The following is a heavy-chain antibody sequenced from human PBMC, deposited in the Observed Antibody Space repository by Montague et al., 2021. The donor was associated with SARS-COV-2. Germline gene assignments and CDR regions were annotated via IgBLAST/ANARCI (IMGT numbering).Heavy chain of an antibody. Sequence: SLRLSYAASGFTFSSYAMHWVRQAPGKGLEWVAVISYDGSDKYYADSVKGRFTISRDNSKNTLYLQMNSLRAEDTAVYYCARDLAKVVAAPHDDYYYYYGMDVWGQGTTVTVSS. CDR2: ISYDGSDK. V-gene: IGHV3-30*04. J-gene: IGHJ6*02. D-gene: IGHD2-15*01. CDR3: ARDLAKVVAAPHDDYYYYYGMDV. CDR1: GFTFSSYA.